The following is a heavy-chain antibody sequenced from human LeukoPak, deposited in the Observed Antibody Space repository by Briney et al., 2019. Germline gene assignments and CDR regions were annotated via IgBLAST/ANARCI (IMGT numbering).Heavy chain of an antibody. CDR1: GYTFTSYD. J-gene: IGHJ6*02. D-gene: IGHD2-2*01. CDR3: ASQLRSDYYYYGMDV. Sequence: ASVKVSFKASGYTFTSYDINWVRQATGQGLEWMGWMNPNSGNTGYAQKFQGRVTMTRNTSISTAYMELSSLRSEDTAVYYCASQLRSDYYYYGMDVWGQGTTVTVSS. CDR2: MNPNSGNT. V-gene: IGHV1-8*01.